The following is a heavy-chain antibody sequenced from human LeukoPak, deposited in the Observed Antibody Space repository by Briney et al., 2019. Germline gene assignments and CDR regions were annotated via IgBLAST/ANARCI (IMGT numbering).Heavy chain of an antibody. CDR2: MNPNSGNT. CDR1: GYTFTSYD. CDR3: ARGNGLLWFVELLYDAFDI. D-gene: IGHD3-10*01. V-gene: IGHV1-8*01. Sequence: ASVKVSCKASGYTFTSYDINWVRQATGQGLEWMGWMNPNSGNTGYAQKFQGRVTVTRDTSISTAYMELSRLRSDDTAVYYCARGNGLLWFVELLYDAFDIWGQGTMVTVSS. J-gene: IGHJ3*02.